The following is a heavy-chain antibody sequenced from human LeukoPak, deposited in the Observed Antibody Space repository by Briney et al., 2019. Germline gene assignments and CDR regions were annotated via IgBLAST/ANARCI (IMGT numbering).Heavy chain of an antibody. J-gene: IGHJ5*02. V-gene: IGHV6-1*01. D-gene: IGHD3-10*01. CDR1: GDSVSSNSAA. CDR3: ARSGGGDILWFGELLGGWFDP. Sequence: ASQTLSLTCAISGDSVSSNSAAWNWIRQSPSRGLEWLGRTYYRSKWYNDYAVSVKSRITINPDTSKNQFSLQLNSVTPEDTAVYYCARSGGGDILWFGELLGGWFDPWGQGTLVTVSS. CDR2: TYYRSKWYN.